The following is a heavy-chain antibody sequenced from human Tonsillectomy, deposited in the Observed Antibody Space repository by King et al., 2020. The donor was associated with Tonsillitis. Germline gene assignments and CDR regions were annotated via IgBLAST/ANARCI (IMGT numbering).Heavy chain of an antibody. V-gene: IGHV4-59*01. J-gene: IGHJ4*02. CDR2: IYYSGST. D-gene: IGHD5-18*01. CDR3: ARESYSYGYGGFDY. CDR1: GGSISSYY. Sequence: VQLQESGPGPVKPSENLSLNCTVSGGSISSYYWSWIRQPPGKGLEWIGYIYYSGSTNYNPSLKSRGTISVDTSKNQFSLKLSSVTAADTAVYYCARESYSYGYGGFDYWGQGTLVTVSS.